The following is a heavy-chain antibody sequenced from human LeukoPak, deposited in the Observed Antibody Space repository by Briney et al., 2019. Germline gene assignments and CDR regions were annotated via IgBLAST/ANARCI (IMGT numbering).Heavy chain of an antibody. J-gene: IGHJ3*02. CDR1: GFIFDDYA. D-gene: IGHD3-22*01. CDR3: ARDWPRPHYYDSSVGDDAFDI. V-gene: IGHV3-9*01. Sequence: HTGGSLRLSCAASGFIFDDYAMHRVRLAPGKGLEWVSGISWNSDSIAYADSVKGRFTISRDNAKNYVYLQMNSLRVEDTALYYCARDWPRPHYYDSSVGDDAFDIWGQGTMVTVSS. CDR2: ISWNSDSI.